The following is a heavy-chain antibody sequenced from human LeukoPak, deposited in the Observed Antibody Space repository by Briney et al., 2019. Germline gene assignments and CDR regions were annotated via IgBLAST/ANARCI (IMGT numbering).Heavy chain of an antibody. CDR1: GGSFSGYH. V-gene: IGHV4-34*01. Sequence: SETLSLTCAAYGGSFSGYHWSWIRQPPGKGLEWIGSIYYSGSTYYNPSLKSRVTISVDTSKNQFSLKLSSVTAADTAVYYCASPNRHYYGSGSYSANDAFDIWGQGTMVTVSS. CDR3: ASPNRHYYGSGSYSANDAFDI. D-gene: IGHD3-10*01. CDR2: IYYSGST. J-gene: IGHJ3*02.